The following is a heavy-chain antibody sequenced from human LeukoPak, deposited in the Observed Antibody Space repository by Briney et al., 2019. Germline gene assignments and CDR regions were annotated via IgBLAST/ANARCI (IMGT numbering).Heavy chain of an antibody. D-gene: IGHD3-3*01. CDR2: FDPEDGET. CDR1: GYTLTELS. Sequence: GASVKVSCKVSGYTLTELSMHWVRQAPGKGLEWMGGFDPEDGETIYAQKFQGRVTMTEDTSTDTAYMELSSLRSEDTAVYYCATDLLTTFGVVMPSFDYWGQGTLVTVSS. V-gene: IGHV1-24*01. CDR3: ATDLLTTFGVVMPSFDY. J-gene: IGHJ4*02.